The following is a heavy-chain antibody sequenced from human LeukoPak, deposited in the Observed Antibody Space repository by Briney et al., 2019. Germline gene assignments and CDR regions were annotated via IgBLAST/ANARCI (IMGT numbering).Heavy chain of an antibody. J-gene: IGHJ3*02. V-gene: IGHV3-48*02. CDR1: VYSPSSDG. CDR3: ARQPSIAGACDI. Sequence: GGSLRLSCAAPVYSPSSDGRNCGPQAPGKGLEWVSYISRTSSTIYYADSVKGRFTISRDNARNSLYLQMNSLRDEDTAVYYCARQPSIAGACDIWGQGTMVTVSS. CDR2: ISRTSSTI.